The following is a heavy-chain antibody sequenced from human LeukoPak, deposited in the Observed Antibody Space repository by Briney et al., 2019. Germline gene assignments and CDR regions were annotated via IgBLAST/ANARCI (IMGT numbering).Heavy chain of an antibody. CDR1: GFTFSSYG. CDR2: INWNGGST. V-gene: IGHV3-20*04. D-gene: IGHD6-19*01. J-gene: IGHJ6*03. Sequence: GGSLRLSCAASGFTFSSYGMSWVRQAPGKGLEWVSGINWNGGSTGYADSVKGRFTISRDNAKNSLYLQMNSLRAEDTALYYCARVGSGWSAYYYYYMDVWGKGTTVTVSS. CDR3: ARVGSGWSAYYYYYMDV.